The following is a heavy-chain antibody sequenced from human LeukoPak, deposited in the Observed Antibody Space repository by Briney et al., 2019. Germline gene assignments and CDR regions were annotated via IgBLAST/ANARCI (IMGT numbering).Heavy chain of an antibody. J-gene: IGHJ4*02. CDR1: GFTFSSYW. V-gene: IGHV3-7*01. Sequence: QTGGSLRLSCAAPGFTFSSYWMSWVRQAPGKGLEWVANIKQDGSEKYYVDSVKGRFTISRDNAKNSLYLQMNSLRAEDTAVYYCARDQEWLDYYDYWGQGTLVTVSS. D-gene: IGHD6-19*01. CDR2: IKQDGSEK. CDR3: ARDQEWLDYYDY.